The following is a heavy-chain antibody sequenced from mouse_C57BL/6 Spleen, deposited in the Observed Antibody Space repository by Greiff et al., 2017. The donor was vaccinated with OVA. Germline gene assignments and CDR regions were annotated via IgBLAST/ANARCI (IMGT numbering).Heavy chain of an antibody. CDR2: SRNKANDYTT. CDR3: ARASTLYYYAMDY. V-gene: IGHV7-1*01. CDR1: GFTFSDFY. D-gene: IGHD6-1*01. Sequence: EVNVVESGGGLVQSGRSLRLSCATSGFTFSDFYMEWVRQAPGKGLEWIAASRNKANDYTTEYSASVKGRFIVSRDTSQSILYLQMNALRAEDTAIYYCARASTLYYYAMDYWGQGTSVTVSS. J-gene: IGHJ4*01.